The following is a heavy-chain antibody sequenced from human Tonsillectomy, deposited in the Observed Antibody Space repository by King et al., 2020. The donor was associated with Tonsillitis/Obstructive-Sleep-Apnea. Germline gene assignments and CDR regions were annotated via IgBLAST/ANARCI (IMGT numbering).Heavy chain of an antibody. V-gene: IGHV4-34*01. D-gene: IGHD6-13*01. J-gene: IGHJ6*03. CDR3: AKGRPLIAAAVAYYYYMDV. CDR2: LNHSGST. CDR1: VESFSGYY. Sequence: VQLQQWGAELLKPSETLSLTCAVYVESFSGYYWSWIRQPPGKGLEWIGELNHSGSTNYNPSLKSRVTISVDTSKNQFSLKLSSVTAADTPVYYCAKGRPLIAAAVAYYYYMDVWGKGTTVTVSS.